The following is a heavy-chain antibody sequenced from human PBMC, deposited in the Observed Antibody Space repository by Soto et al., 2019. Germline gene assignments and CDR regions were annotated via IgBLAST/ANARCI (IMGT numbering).Heavy chain of an antibody. J-gene: IGHJ6*02. Sequence: ASVKVSCKASGYTITSYYMHWVRQAPGQGLEWMGIINPSSSATRYSQKFQGRVTMTRDVSTSTVYMEMSGLRSEDTAVYYCARWYCSSGYCYRLYYYDMDVWGQGTTVTVSS. CDR2: INPSSSAT. V-gene: IGHV1-46*01. CDR1: GYTITSYY. D-gene: IGHD2-2*01. CDR3: ARWYCSSGYCYRLYYYDMDV.